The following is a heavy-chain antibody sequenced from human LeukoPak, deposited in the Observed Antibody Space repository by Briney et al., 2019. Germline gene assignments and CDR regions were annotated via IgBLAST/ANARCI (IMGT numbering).Heavy chain of an antibody. CDR1: GYTFTSYY. CDR3: ARDRDRDYYYYGMDV. Sequence: ASVKVSCKASGYTFTSYYMHWVRQAPGQGLEWMGIINPSGGSTSYAQKFQGRVTMTRDTSTSTVYMELSSLRSEDTAVYYCARDRDRDYYYYGMDVWGQGTTVTVSS. J-gene: IGHJ6*02. V-gene: IGHV1-46*01. CDR2: INPSGGST.